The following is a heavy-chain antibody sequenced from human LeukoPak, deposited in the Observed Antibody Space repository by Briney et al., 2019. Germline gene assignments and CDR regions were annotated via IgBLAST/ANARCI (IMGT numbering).Heavy chain of an antibody. CDR1: GFTFSNYG. Sequence: PGGSLRLSCTASGFTFSNYGMTWVRQAPGKGLEWVSAISGSGGSTYYADSVKGRFTISRDNSKNTLYLQMNSLRAEDTAVYYCAKAAGYSSSWSTLGGFFDYWGQGTLVTVSS. J-gene: IGHJ4*02. CDR3: AKAAGYSSSWSTLGGFFDY. V-gene: IGHV3-23*01. CDR2: ISGSGGST. D-gene: IGHD6-13*01.